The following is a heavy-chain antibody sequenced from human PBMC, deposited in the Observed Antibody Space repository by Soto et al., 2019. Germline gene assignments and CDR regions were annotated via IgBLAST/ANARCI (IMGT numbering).Heavy chain of an antibody. J-gene: IGHJ4*02. Sequence: ASVKVSCKASGYTFTSYGISWVRQAPGQGLEWMGWISAYNGNTNYAQKLQGRVTMTTDTSTSTAYMELRSLRSDDTAVYYCARDDFWSGYYNKIDYWGQGTLVTVSS. CDR3: ARDDFWSGYYNKIDY. CDR1: GYTFTSYG. V-gene: IGHV1-18*01. CDR2: ISAYNGNT. D-gene: IGHD3-3*01.